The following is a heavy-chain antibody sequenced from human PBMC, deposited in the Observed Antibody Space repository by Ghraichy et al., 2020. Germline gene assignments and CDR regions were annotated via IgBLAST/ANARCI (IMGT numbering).Heavy chain of an antibody. CDR1: GFTFSSYA. J-gene: IGHJ3*02. Sequence: LSLTCAASGFTFSSYAMNWVRQAPGKGLEWVSAISGSGGSTYYADSVKGRFTMSRDNSKNMLYLQMNSLRAEDTAVFYCVKGGPGTMIVGPYAFDIWGQGTMVTVSS. V-gene: IGHV3-23*01. D-gene: IGHD3-22*01. CDR2: ISGSGGST. CDR3: VKGGPGTMIVGPYAFDI.